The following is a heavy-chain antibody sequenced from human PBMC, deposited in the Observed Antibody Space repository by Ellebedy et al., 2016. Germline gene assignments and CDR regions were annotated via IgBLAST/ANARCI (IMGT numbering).Heavy chain of an antibody. Sequence: ASVKVSXXASGYTFTSYDINWVRQATGQGLEWMGWMNPNSGNTGYAQKFQGRVTMTRNTSISTAYMELSSLRSEDTAVYYCAGYQYDILTGGFDPWGQGTLVTVSS. CDR2: MNPNSGNT. CDR3: AGYQYDILTGGFDP. D-gene: IGHD3-9*01. J-gene: IGHJ5*02. V-gene: IGHV1-8*01. CDR1: GYTFTSYD.